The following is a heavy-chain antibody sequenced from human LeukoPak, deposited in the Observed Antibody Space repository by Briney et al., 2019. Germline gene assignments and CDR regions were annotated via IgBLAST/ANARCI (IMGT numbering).Heavy chain of an antibody. CDR3: ARRSPAPYYDFWSGYYDAFDI. Sequence: SETLSLTCTVSGGSISSNYCSWIRQPPGKGLEWIGSIYYSGSTYYNPSLKSRVTISVDTSKNQFSLKLSSVTAADTAVYYCARRSPAPYYDFWSGYYDAFDIWGQGTMVTVSS. CDR2: IYYSGST. J-gene: IGHJ3*02. V-gene: IGHV4-39*01. CDR1: GGSISSNY. D-gene: IGHD3-3*01.